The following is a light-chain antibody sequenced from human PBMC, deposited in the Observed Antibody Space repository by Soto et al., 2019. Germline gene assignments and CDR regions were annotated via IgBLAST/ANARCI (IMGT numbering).Light chain of an antibody. V-gene: IGKV3-20*01. CDR3: HQYGSSPT. Sequence: EIVLTQSPGTLSLSPGDTATLSCRASQIVSSTYLAWYQQKPGQAPRLLIYGASSRATGIPDRFSGSGSGTDFTLSINRLEPEDFAVYYCHQYGSSPTFGQGTKLEIK. CDR1: QIVSSTY. CDR2: GAS. J-gene: IGKJ2*01.